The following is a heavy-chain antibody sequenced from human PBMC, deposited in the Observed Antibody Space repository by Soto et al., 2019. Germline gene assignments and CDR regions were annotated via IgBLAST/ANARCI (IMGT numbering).Heavy chain of an antibody. Sequence: QVQLQESGPGLVKPSETLSLTCTVSGGSISSYYWSWIRQPPGKGLEWIGYIYYSGSTNYNPSLKSRVTISVDTSKNQFSLKLSSVTAADTAVYYCARGGTVTPLDYWGQGTLVTVSS. CDR2: IYYSGST. V-gene: IGHV4-59*01. D-gene: IGHD4-17*01. CDR1: GGSISSYY. CDR3: ARGGTVTPLDY. J-gene: IGHJ4*02.